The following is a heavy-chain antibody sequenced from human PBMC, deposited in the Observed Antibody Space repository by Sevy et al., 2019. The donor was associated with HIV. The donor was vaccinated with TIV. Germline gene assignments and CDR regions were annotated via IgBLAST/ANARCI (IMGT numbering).Heavy chain of an antibody. D-gene: IGHD3-3*01. CDR3: VRETGYDFWSGYPRGNAFDM. CDR2: ISSSGSYL. J-gene: IGHJ3*02. Sequence: HGGSLRLSCVGSGFTFNSYSINWVRQAPGKGLEWVSSISSSGSYLFYGDSVKGRFLISRDNVKKSVYLEMNSLRAEDTAVYYCVRETGYDFWSGYPRGNAFDMWGQGTLVTVSS. V-gene: IGHV3-21*01. CDR1: GFTFNSYS.